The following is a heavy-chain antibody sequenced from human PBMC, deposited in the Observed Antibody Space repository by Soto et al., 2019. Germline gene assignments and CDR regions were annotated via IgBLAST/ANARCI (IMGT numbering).Heavy chain of an antibody. Sequence: QVQLVQSGAEVKKPGASVKVSCKASGYTFTSYYMHWVRQAPGQGLEWMGIINPSGGSTSYAQKFGGRDNMPRDTSRSTVYMGLSSVSSEATPLYYGPTPLPPVAAPFAYWAQGTLVPLPS. V-gene: IGHV1-46*01. CDR1: GYTFTSYY. D-gene: IGHD2-15*01. J-gene: IGHJ4*02. CDR3: PTPLPPVAAPFAY. CDR2: INPSGGST.